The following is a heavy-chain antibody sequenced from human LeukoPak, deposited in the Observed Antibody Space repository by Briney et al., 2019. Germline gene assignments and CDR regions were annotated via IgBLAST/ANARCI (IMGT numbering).Heavy chain of an antibody. D-gene: IGHD5/OR15-5a*01. CDR3: ARGVSGFWLSFDF. V-gene: IGHV4-4*09. J-gene: IGHJ4*02. CDR2: IYTSGST. CDR1: GGSISSYY. Sequence: PSETLSLTCTVSGGSISSYYWSWIRQPPGKGLEWIGYIYTSGSTNYNPSLKSRVTISVDTSKNQFSLKLSSVTAADTAAYYCARGVSGFWLSFDFWGQGALVSVSS.